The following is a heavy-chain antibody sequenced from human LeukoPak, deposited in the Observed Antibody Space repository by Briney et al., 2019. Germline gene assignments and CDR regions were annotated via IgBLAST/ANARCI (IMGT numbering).Heavy chain of an antibody. J-gene: IGHJ4*02. CDR3: AKEASRLLWFGEGFDY. CDR2: ISYDGSNK. Sequence: PGRSLRLPCAASGFTFSSYAMHWVRQAPGKGLGWVAVISYDGSNKYYADSVKGRFTISRDNSKNTLYLQMNSLRAEDTAVYYCAKEASRLLWFGEGFDYWGQGTLVTVSS. V-gene: IGHV3-30*04. CDR1: GFTFSSYA. D-gene: IGHD3-10*01.